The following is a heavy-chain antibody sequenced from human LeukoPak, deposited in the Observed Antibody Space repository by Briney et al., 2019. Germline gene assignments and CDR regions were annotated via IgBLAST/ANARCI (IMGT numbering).Heavy chain of an antibody. CDR2: INPSGGST. V-gene: IGHV1-46*01. J-gene: IGHJ4*02. Sequence: GASVKVSCKASGYTFTSYYMHWVRQAPGQGLEWMGVINPSGGSTSYAQKFQGRVTMTRDTSTSTVYMELSSLRSEDTAVYYCAKVGALVGIDLWGEGNEDYWGQGTLVTVSS. CDR3: AKVGALVGIDLWGEGNEDY. D-gene: IGHD2-21*01. CDR1: GYTFTSYY.